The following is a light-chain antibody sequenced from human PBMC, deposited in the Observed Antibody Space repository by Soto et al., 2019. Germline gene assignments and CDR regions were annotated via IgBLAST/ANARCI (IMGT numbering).Light chain of an antibody. V-gene: IGLV1-44*01. CDR3: AAWDDSLNAVV. CDR1: SSSIGSHT. CDR2: SNS. J-gene: IGLJ2*01. Sequence: QSVLSQPPSASGTPGQRVTISCSGSSSSIGSHTVNWYRHLPGTAPKLLMYSNSQRPSGVPDRFSGSKSGTSASLAISGLQSEDEADYYCAAWDDSLNAVVFGGGTKLTVL.